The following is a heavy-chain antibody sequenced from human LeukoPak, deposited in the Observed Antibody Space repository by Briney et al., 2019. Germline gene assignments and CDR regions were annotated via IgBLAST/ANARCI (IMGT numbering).Heavy chain of an antibody. J-gene: IGHJ4*02. D-gene: IGHD3-22*01. CDR3: AKGSYYDSSGSFYFDY. V-gene: IGHV3-23*01. CDR2: ISGSGDNT. Sequence: GVSLRLSCAASGFTFSSYAMSWVRQAPGKGLEWVSGISGSGDNTYYADSVKGRFTISRDNSKNTLYVQVNSLGTEDTAAYYCAKGSYYDSSGSFYFDYWGQGTLVTVSS. CDR1: GFTFSSYA.